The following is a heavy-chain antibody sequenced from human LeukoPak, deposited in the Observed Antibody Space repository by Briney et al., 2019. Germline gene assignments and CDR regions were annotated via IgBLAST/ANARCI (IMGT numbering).Heavy chain of an antibody. CDR1: GFTVSSNY. CDR3: ATSGIAAAGTAGDAFDI. D-gene: IGHD6-13*01. J-gene: IGHJ3*02. CDR2: IYSGGST. V-gene: IGHV3-66*01. Sequence: GGSLRLSCAASGFTVSSNYMSWVRQAPGKGLEWVSVIYSGGSTYYADSVKGRFTISRDNSKNTLHLQMNSLRAEDTAVYYCATSGIAAAGTAGDAFDIWGQGTMVTVSS.